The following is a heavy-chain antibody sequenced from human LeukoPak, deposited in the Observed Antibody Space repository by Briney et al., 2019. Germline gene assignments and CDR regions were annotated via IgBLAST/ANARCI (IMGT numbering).Heavy chain of an antibody. D-gene: IGHD3-22*01. CDR2: INPNSGGT. V-gene: IGHV1-2*02. CDR1: GYTFTGYY. J-gene: IGHJ4*02. Sequence: ASVNVSCKASGYTFTGYYMHWVRQAPGQGLEWMGWINPNSGGTNYAQKFQGRVTMTRDTSISTAYMELSRLRSDDTAVYYCARVGSSGYLMYYFDYWGQGTLVTVSS. CDR3: ARVGSSGYLMYYFDY.